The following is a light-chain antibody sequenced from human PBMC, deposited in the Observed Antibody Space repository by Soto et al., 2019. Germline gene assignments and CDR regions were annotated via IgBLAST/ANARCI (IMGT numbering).Light chain of an antibody. Sequence: EVVLTQSPATLSLSPGERATLSCRASENVSTFVDWYQQKPGQAPRLLIYGASNRATGIPARFSGSGSGTDFTLTISNLEPEDFAVYYCQQHSHGPPWTFGQGTRVEIQ. V-gene: IGKV3-11*01. CDR2: GAS. CDR3: QQHSHGPPWT. J-gene: IGKJ1*01. CDR1: ENVSTF.